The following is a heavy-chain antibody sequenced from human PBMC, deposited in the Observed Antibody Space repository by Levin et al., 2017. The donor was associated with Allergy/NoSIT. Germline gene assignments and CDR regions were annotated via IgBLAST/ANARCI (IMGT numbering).Heavy chain of an antibody. D-gene: IGHD5-18*01. Sequence: PSETLSLTCTVSGGSISSYYWSWIRQPAGKGLEWIGRIYITGSTNYNPSLKSRVTMSVDTSKNQFSLKLRSVTAADTAVYYCAGVDTAMDSFDYWGQGTLVTVSS. J-gene: IGHJ4*02. CDR1: GGSISSYY. CDR2: IYITGST. V-gene: IGHV4-4*07. CDR3: AGVDTAMDSFDY.